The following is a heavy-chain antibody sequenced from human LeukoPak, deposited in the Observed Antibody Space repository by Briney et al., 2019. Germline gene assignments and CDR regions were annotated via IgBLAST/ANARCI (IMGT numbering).Heavy chain of an antibody. Sequence: SVKVSCKASGGTFSSYTISWVRQAPGQGLEWMGRIIPILGIANYAQKFQGRVTITADKSTSTAYMELSSLRSEDTAVYYCAGDDESGSGWFPFDYWGQGTLVTVSS. J-gene: IGHJ4*02. CDR2: IIPILGIA. CDR1: GGTFSSYT. CDR3: AGDDESGSGWFPFDY. V-gene: IGHV1-69*04. D-gene: IGHD6-19*01.